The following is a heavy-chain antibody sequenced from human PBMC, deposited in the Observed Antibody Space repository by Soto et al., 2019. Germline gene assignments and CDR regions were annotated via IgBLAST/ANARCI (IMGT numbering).Heavy chain of an antibody. D-gene: IGHD6-19*01. J-gene: IGHJ6*02. CDR1: GFTFSSYW. V-gene: IGHV3-74*01. Sequence: VGSLRLSCAASGFTFSSYWMHWVRQAPGKGLVWVSRINSDGSSTSYADSVKGRFTISRDNAKNTLYLQMNSLRAEDTAVYYCAREKAVAGTPVYYYYYGMDVWGQRTTVTVSS. CDR3: AREKAVAGTPVYYYYYGMDV. CDR2: INSDGSST.